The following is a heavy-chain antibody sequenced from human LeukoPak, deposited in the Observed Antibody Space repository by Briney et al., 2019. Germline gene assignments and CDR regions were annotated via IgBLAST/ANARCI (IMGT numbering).Heavy chain of an antibody. CDR3: ARDRGSGSYLLPY. V-gene: IGHV4-38-2*02. J-gene: IGHJ4*02. CDR2: IYHSGST. CDR1: GYSISSGYY. Sequence: TASETLSLTCAVSGYSISSGYYWGWIRQPPGKGLEWIGSIYHSGSTYYNPSLKSRVTISVDTSKNQFSLKLSSVTAADTAVYYCARDRGSGSYLLPYWGQGALVTVSS. D-gene: IGHD3-10*01.